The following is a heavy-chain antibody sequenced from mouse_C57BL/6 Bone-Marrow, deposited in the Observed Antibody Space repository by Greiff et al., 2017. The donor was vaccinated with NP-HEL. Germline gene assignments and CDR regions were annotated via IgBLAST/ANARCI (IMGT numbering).Heavy chain of an antibody. Sequence: VQLQQSGAELVKPGASVKISCKASGYAFSSYWMNWVKQRPGKGLEWIGQIYPGDGDTNYNGKFKGKATLTADKSSSTAYMQLSSLTSEDSAVYVCARSQYYGSSYCYWYFDVWGTGTTVTVSS. J-gene: IGHJ1*03. CDR2: IYPGDGDT. D-gene: IGHD1-1*01. CDR3: ARSQYYGSSYCYWYFDV. V-gene: IGHV1-80*01. CDR1: GYAFSSYW.